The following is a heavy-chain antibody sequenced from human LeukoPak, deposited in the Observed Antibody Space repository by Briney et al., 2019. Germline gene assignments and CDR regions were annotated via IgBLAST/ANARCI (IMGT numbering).Heavy chain of an antibody. CDR3: AKDGPNWFDP. CDR2: ISYDGSNK. J-gene: IGHJ5*02. Sequence: GRSLRLSCAASGFTFSSYGMHWVRQAPGKGLEWVAVISYDGSNKYYADSVKGRFTISRDNSKNTLYLQMNSLRAEDTAVYYCAKDGPNWFDPWGQGTLVTVSS. CDR1: GFTFSSYG. V-gene: IGHV3-30*18.